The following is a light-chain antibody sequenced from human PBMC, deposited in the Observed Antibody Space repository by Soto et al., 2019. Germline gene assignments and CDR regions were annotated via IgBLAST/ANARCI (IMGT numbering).Light chain of an antibody. V-gene: IGKV3-20*01. CDR1: QSVISTY. CDR2: GAS. J-gene: IGKJ1*01. Sequence: EIALTQSPGTMSLSPGERATLSYRASQSVISTYLAWYQQKPGQAPRLLISGASTRATGVPDRSSGSGSGTDFTLTISRLEPEDFAVYYCQQYGSSRAFGQGTKVDI. CDR3: QQYGSSRA.